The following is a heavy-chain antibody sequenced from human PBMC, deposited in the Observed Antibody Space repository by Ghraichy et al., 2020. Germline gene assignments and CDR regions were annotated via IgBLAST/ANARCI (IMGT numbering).Heavy chain of an antibody. D-gene: IGHD2-15*01. CDR2: INSDGSSI. CDR3: ARGGPEYCSGGSCYAGDY. CDR1: GFTFSSYW. V-gene: IGHV3-74*01. Sequence: GGSLRLSCAVSGFTFSSYWMHWVRQAPGKGLVWVSRINSDGSSISYADSVKGRFTFSRDNAKSTLYLQMNSLRADDTAVYYCARGGPEYCSGGSCYAGDYWGQGTLVTVSS. J-gene: IGHJ4*02.